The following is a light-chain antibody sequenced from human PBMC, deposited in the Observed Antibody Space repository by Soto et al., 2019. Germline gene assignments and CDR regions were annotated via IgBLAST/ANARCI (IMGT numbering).Light chain of an antibody. CDR1: QTVNTY. CDR3: QQRMNRIT. CDR2: AAS. J-gene: IGKJ5*01. Sequence: EIVLTQSPATLSLSPGERATLCCRASQTVNTYLAWYQQKPGQAPWLLIHAASNRATGIPARFSGSASGTDFTLTISSLQPEDFAVYYCQQRMNRITFGQGTRLEIK. V-gene: IGKV3-11*01.